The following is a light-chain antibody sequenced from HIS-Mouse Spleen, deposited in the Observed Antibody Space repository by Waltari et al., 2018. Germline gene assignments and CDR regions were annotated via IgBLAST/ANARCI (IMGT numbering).Light chain of an antibody. Sequence: DIQMTQSPSSLSASVGDRVPITCQASQDISNYLNWYQQKPGKAPKLLIYDASNLETGVPSRFSGSGSGTDFTFTISSLQPEDIATYYCQQYDNLRVTFGPGTKVDIK. CDR2: DAS. V-gene: IGKV1-33*01. CDR1: QDISNY. CDR3: QQYDNLRVT. J-gene: IGKJ3*01.